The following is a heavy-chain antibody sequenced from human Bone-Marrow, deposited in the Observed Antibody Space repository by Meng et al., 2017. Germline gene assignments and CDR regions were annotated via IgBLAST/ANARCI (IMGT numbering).Heavy chain of an antibody. CDR1: GVSISTYY. CDR3: TTDHSSGLDY. V-gene: IGHV3-15*01. J-gene: IGHJ4*02. CDR2: IKSKTDGGTT. D-gene: IGHD6-19*01. Sequence: ETLSLTCTVSGVSISTYYWSWIRQPPGKGLEWVGRIKSKTDGGTTDYAAPVKGRFTISRDDSKNTLYLQMNSLKTEDTAVYYCTTDHSSGLDYWGQGTLVTVSS.